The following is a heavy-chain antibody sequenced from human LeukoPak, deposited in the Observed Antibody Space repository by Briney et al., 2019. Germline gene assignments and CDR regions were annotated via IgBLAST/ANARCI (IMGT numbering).Heavy chain of an antibody. D-gene: IGHD2-21*01. J-gene: IGHJ5*02. CDR1: EFTFSVYT. Sequence: GGSLRLSCAASEFTFSVYTINWVRQAPGKGLEWVSSISSSSNYIYYADSVKGRFTISRDNAKNSLYLQMNSLTADDTAVHYCVRAYHPGGWFDPWGQGTLVTVSS. CDR3: VRAYHPGGWFDP. V-gene: IGHV3-21*01. CDR2: ISSSSNYI.